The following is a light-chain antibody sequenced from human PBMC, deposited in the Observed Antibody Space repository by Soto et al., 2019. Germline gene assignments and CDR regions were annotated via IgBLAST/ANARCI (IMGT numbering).Light chain of an antibody. CDR2: EVS. J-gene: IGLJ1*01. CDR3: SSYTTSSIYV. V-gene: IGLV2-14*01. CDR1: SSDVGGYNY. Sequence: QSALTQPASVSGSPGQSITISCTGTSSDVGGYNYVSWYQQHPGKAPKLMIYEVSNRPSGVSNRFSGSKSGNTASLTISGLQAEDEADYYCSSYTTSSIYVFGNGTKATV.